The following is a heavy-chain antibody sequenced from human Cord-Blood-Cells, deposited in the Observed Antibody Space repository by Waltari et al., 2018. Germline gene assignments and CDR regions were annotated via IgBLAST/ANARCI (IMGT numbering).Heavy chain of an antibody. Sequence: QVQLVQSGAEVKKPGASVKVSCKASGYTFTSHGISWVRHAPGHGLEWMGWISAYNGNTNYAQKLQGRVTMTTDTSTSTAYMELRSLRSDDTAVYYCARDLAPYYDFWSGYYGAFDIWGQGTMVTVSS. CDR1: GYTFTSHG. CDR2: ISAYNGNT. D-gene: IGHD3-3*01. CDR3: ARDLAPYYDFWSGYYGAFDI. J-gene: IGHJ3*02. V-gene: IGHV1-18*01.